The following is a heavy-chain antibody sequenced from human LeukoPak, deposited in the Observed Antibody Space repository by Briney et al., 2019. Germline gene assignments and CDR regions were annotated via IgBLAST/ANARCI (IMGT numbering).Heavy chain of an antibody. CDR1: GGSICSGDYY. CDR3: ASGYNWNYAWFDP. CDR2: IYYSGST. J-gene: IGHJ5*02. Sequence: PSQTLSLTCTVSGGSICSGDYYWSWIRQPPGKGLEWIGYIYYSGSTYYNPSLKSRVTISVDTPKNQFPLKLSSVTAADTAVYYCASGYNWNYAWFDPWGQGTLVTVSS. D-gene: IGHD1-7*01. V-gene: IGHV4-30-4*08.